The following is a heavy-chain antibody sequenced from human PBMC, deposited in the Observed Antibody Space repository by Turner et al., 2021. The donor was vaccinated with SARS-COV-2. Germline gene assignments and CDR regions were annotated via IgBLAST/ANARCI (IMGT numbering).Heavy chain of an antibody. CDR1: GFTFSTYG. D-gene: IGHD2-21*01. J-gene: IGHJ4*02. CDR2: IAYDRTNK. V-gene: IGHV3-30*18. Sequence: QVQLVQSGGGVVQPGRSLTLSCAASGFTFSTYGMHWVRQAPGKGVEWVAVIAYDRTNKYYLDCVMGRFTISRDNSKNTLYLQMNSLRADDTAVFYCAKQRDGYNSPLDYWGQGALVSVSS. CDR3: AKQRDGYNSPLDY.